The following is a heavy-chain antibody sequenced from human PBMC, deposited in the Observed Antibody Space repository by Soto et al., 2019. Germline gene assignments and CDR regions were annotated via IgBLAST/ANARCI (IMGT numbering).Heavy chain of an antibody. V-gene: IGHV3-15*01. CDR2: IKSKTDGGTT. J-gene: IGHJ4*02. Sequence: GGSLRLSCAASGFTFSNAWMSWVPQAPGKGLEWVGRIKSKTDGGTTDYAAPVKGRFTISRDDSKNTLYLQMNSLKTEDTAVYYCTTGLYYDFWSGYSPFDYWGQGTLVTVSS. D-gene: IGHD3-3*01. CDR1: GFTFSNAW. CDR3: TTGLYYDFWSGYSPFDY.